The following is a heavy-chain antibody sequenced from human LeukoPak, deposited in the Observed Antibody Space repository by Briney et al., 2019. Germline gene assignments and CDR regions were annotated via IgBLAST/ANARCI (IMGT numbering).Heavy chain of an antibody. CDR2: IYYSGST. CDR1: GGSISSSSYY. J-gene: IGHJ5*01. CDR3: ARGQIAVAARWVDC. Sequence: SETLSLTCTASGGSISSSSYYWGWIRQPPGKGLEWIGSIYYSGSTYYNPSLKSRVTISVDTSKNQFSLKLSSVTAADTAVYYCARGQIAVAARWVDCWGQGTLVTVSS. V-gene: IGHV4-39*01. D-gene: IGHD6-19*01.